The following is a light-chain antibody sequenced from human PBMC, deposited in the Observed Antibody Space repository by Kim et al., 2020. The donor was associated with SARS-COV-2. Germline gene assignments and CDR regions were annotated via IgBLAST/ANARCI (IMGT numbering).Light chain of an antibody. CDR3: QAWDSSTVV. Sequence: SVSPGQTASITCSGDKLGDNYACWYQQKAGQSPVLVIYQDSKRPSGIPERFSGSTSGNTATLTIRGTQAMDEADYYCQAWDSSTVVFGGGTQLTVL. J-gene: IGLJ2*01. CDR2: QDS. V-gene: IGLV3-1*01. CDR1: KLGDNY.